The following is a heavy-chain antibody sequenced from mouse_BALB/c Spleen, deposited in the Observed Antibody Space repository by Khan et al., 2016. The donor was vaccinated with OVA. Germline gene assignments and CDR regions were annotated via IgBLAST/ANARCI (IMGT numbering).Heavy chain of an antibody. V-gene: IGHV5-15*02. CDR3: ARSWAMDY. CDR2: ISSLAYSI. J-gene: IGHJ4*01. CDR1: GFTFSDYG. Sequence: EVELVESGGGLVQPGGSRKLSCAASGFTFSDYGLSWVRQAPGKGPEWVAFISSLAYSIYYADTVTGRFTISRENAKNTLYLEMSSLRSEDTAIYYCARSWAMDYWGQGTSVTVSS.